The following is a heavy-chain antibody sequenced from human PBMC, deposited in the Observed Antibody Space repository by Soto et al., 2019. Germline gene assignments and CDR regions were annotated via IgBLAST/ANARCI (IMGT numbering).Heavy chain of an antibody. Sequence: ASVKVSCKASGGTFSSYTFSWVRQAPGQRLEWMGGINASNGKTKYSQKFQGRVTITRDTSASTAYMELSSLRSEDTAVYYCARGVGLYSNYDYWGQGTLVTVSS. D-gene: IGHD2-2*02. CDR1: GGTFSSYT. CDR2: INASNGKT. J-gene: IGHJ4*02. V-gene: IGHV1-3*01. CDR3: ARGVGLYSNYDY.